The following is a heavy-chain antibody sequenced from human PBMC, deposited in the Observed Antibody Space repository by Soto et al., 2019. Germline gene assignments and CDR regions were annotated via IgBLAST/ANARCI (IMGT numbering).Heavy chain of an antibody. V-gene: IGHV3-48*02. Sequence: GGSLRLSCAAASGSTFSSYSMNWARQAPGKGLEWVSYISASSSTKYYADSVKGRFTISRDNAKNSLYLQMNSLRDEDTAVYYCARVMVRGVTAAPFYGMDVWGQGTTVTVSS. J-gene: IGHJ6*02. CDR3: ARVMVRGVTAAPFYGMDV. CDR2: ISASSSTK. CDR1: GSTFSSYS. D-gene: IGHD3-10*01.